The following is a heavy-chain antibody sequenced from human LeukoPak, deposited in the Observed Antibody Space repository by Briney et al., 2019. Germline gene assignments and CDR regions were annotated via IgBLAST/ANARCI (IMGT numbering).Heavy chain of an antibody. Sequence: ASVKVSCKASGYTFTSYAMNWVRQAPGQGLEWMGWISAYNGNTNYAQKLQGRVTMTTDTSTSTAYMELRSLRSGDTAVYYCARTAGTFDWSPNYPFDYWGQGTLVTVSS. V-gene: IGHV1-18*01. CDR3: ARTAGTFDWSPNYPFDY. CDR1: GYTFTSYA. D-gene: IGHD3-9*01. J-gene: IGHJ4*02. CDR2: ISAYNGNT.